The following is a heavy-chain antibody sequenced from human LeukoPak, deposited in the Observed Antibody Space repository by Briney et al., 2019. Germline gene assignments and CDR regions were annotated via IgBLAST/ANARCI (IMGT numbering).Heavy chain of an antibody. V-gene: IGHV3-30*02. CDR1: GFTFSSYG. CDR2: IRYDGSNK. J-gene: IGHJ4*02. CDR3: AKDGDYYDSSGYYYVPPDY. D-gene: IGHD3-22*01. Sequence: GGSLRLSCAASGFTFSSYGMHWVRQAPGKGLEWVAFIRYDGSNKYYADSVKGRFTISRDNSKNTLYLQMNSLGAEDTAVYYCAKDGDYYDSSGYYYVPPDYWGQGTLVTVSS.